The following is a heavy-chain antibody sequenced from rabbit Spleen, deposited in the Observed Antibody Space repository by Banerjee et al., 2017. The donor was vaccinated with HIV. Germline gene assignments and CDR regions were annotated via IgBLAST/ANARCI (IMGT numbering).Heavy chain of an antibody. CDR1: GFDLSNYYY. CDR3: GRSSNAGYAGYGW. D-gene: IGHD7-1*01. Sequence: QTLEESGGDLVKPGASLTLTCTASGFDLSNYYYIYWVRQAPGKGLEWIGCIYTGGSGGIYYASWARGRLTISKTSSTTVTLQMTSLTAADTATYFCGRSSNAGYAGYGWWGPGTLVTVS. CDR2: IYTGGSGGI. V-gene: IGHV1S40*01. J-gene: IGHJ4*01.